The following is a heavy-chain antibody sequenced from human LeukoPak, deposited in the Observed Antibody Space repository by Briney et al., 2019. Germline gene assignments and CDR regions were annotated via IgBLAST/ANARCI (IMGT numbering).Heavy chain of an antibody. CDR2: INAGNGNT. J-gene: IGHJ4*02. CDR3: ARGRYNWDSAHPYYFDY. CDR1: GYTFTSYA. Sequence: GASVKVSCKASGYTFTSYAMHWVRQAPGQRLEWMGWINAGNGNTKYSQEFQGGVTITRDTSASTAYMELSSLRSEDMAVYYCARGRYNWDSAHPYYFDYWGQGTLVTVSS. D-gene: IGHD1-7*01. V-gene: IGHV1-3*03.